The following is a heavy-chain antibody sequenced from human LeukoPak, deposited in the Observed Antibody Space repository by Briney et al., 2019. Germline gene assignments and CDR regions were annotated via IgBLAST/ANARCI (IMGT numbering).Heavy chain of an antibody. CDR1: GFTFSSYS. J-gene: IGHJ4*02. D-gene: IGHD3-22*01. Sequence: PGGSLRLSCAASGFTFSSYSMNWVRQAPGKGLEWVSSISSSSSYIYYADSVKGRFTISRDNAKNSLYLQMNSLRAEDTAVYYCAKRTPYSSGSYYFDYWGQGTLVTVSS. V-gene: IGHV3-21*04. CDR3: AKRTPYSSGSYYFDY. CDR2: ISSSSSYI.